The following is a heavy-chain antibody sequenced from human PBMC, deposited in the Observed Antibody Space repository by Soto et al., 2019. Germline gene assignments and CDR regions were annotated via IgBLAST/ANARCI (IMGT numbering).Heavy chain of an antibody. J-gene: IGHJ5*02. CDR1: GYTFTSYD. D-gene: IGHD2-2*01. CDR2: MNTNSGHT. V-gene: IGHV1-8*01. CDR3: ARGMSTT. Sequence: QVQLVQSGAEVKKPGASVKVFCKAYGYTFTSYDINWMRQATGQGLEWMVWMNTNSGHTNYAQKFLGTGTMTRNTSICTADMELPSMRSEDTSVYYCARGMSTTWGPGTLVTVSS.